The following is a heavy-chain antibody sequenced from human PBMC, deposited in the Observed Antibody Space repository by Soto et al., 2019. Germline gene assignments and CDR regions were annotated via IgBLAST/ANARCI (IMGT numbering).Heavy chain of an antibody. CDR1: GFSFSNYA. J-gene: IGHJ5*02. V-gene: IGHV3-23*01. CDR2: IDSGGGST. Sequence: EVQLLVSGGGSVQPGGSLRLSCAAFGFSFSNYAMSWVHQAPGTGLEWVSAIDSGGGSTYYAASVKGRFSISRDNSMNTLYLQMNSLRAEDTAIYYCTKEHSNYPDNWFDPWGQGTLVTVSS. D-gene: IGHD4-4*01. CDR3: TKEHSNYPDNWFDP.